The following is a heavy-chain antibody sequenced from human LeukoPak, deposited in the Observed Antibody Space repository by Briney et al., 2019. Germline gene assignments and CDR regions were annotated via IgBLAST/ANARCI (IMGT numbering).Heavy chain of an antibody. CDR2: IYYSGST. V-gene: IGHV4-39*01. Sequence: SESLSLTCTVSGGSISSSSYYWGWIRQPPGKGLEWIGSIYYSGSTYYNPSLKSRVTISVDSSKNQFSLRLSSVTTADTAVYYCAKSDGYGLIDYWGQGTLVTVSS. CDR3: AKSDGYGLIDY. CDR1: GGSISSSSYY. J-gene: IGHJ4*02. D-gene: IGHD5-24*01.